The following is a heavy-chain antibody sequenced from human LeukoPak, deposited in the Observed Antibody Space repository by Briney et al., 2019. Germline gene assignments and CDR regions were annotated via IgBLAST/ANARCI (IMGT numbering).Heavy chain of an antibody. D-gene: IGHD5-24*01. CDR3: ARVDDYNSLY. V-gene: IGHV4-59*01. CDR2: IYYSGST. J-gene: IGHJ4*02. CDR1: GGSISPYY. Sequence: PSETLSLTCTVSGGSISPYYWSWLRQPPGKGLEWIGYIYYSGSTNYNPSLKSRVTISVDASKNQFSLRLSSVTAADTAVYYCARVDDYNSLYWGQGTLVTVSS.